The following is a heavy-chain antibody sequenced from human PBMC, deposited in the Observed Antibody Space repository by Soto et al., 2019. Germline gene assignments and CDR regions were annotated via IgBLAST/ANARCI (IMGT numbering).Heavy chain of an antibody. Sequence: SVKVSCKASGGTFSSYAISWVRQAPGQGLEWMGGIIPIFGTANYAQKFQGRVTITADESTSTAYMELSSLRSEDTAVYYCASTFSSSWHFDYWGQGTLVTVSS. J-gene: IGHJ4*02. V-gene: IGHV1-69*13. CDR3: ASTFSSSWHFDY. CDR2: IIPIFGTA. D-gene: IGHD6-13*01. CDR1: GGTFSSYA.